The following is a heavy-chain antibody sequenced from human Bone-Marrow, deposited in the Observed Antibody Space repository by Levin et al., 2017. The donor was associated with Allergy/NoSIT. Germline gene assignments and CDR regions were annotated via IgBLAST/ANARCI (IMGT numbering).Heavy chain of an antibody. CDR1: GFTFSSYE. D-gene: IGHD3-10*01. J-gene: IGHJ4*02. Sequence: GGSLRLSCAASGFTFSSYEMNWVRQAPGKGLEWVSYISSSGSTIYYADSVKGRFTISRDNAKNSLYLQMNSLRAEDTAVYYCARKGMERGYYGSGSYPNVPYYFDYWGQGTLVTVSS. CDR2: ISSSGSTI. V-gene: IGHV3-48*03. CDR3: ARKGMERGYYGSGSYPNVPYYFDY.